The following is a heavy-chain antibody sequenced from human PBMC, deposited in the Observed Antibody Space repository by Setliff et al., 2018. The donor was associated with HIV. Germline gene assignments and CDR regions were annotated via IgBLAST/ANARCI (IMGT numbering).Heavy chain of an antibody. CDR1: GFTFSGSP. D-gene: IGHD3-22*01. CDR2: IKTRADNYAT. CDR3: TRPQYFYDIGGSDY. J-gene: IGHJ4*02. V-gene: IGHV3-73*01. Sequence: PGGSLRLSCAAPGFTFSGSPIHWVRQASGKGLEWLGRIKTRADNYATAYAASVKGRFTISRDDSMNTAYLQMNSLKIEDTAVYYCTRPQYFYDIGGSDYWGQGTLVTVSS.